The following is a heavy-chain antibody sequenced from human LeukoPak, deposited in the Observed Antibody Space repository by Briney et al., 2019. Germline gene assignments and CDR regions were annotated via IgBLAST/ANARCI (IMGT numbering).Heavy chain of an antibody. CDR3: ARDGPAETYTIFGVTPAYYFDY. Sequence: PGGTLRLSCAASGFTFRSYAMNWVRQAPGKGLEWVSSISSSSSYIYYADSVKGRFTISRDNAKNSLYLQMNSLRAEDTAVYYCARDGPAETYTIFGVTPAYYFDYWGQGTLVTVSS. J-gene: IGHJ4*02. CDR2: ISSSSSYI. V-gene: IGHV3-21*01. D-gene: IGHD3-3*01. CDR1: GFTFRSYA.